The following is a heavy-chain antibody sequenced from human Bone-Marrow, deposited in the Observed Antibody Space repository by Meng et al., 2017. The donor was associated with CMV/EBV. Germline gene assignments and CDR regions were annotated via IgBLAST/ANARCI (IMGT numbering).Heavy chain of an antibody. D-gene: IGHD4-11*01. J-gene: IGHJ4*02. CDR3: AREIPGGTVTMDY. CDR1: GFTFSSYW. Sequence: GESLKISCAGSGFTFSSYWMSWVRQAPGKGLEWVANIKHDGSEKYYVDSVTGRFSISRDNAENSLYLQMNSLRAEDTAVYYCAREIPGGTVTMDYWGQGTLVTGSS. V-gene: IGHV3-7*01. CDR2: IKHDGSEK.